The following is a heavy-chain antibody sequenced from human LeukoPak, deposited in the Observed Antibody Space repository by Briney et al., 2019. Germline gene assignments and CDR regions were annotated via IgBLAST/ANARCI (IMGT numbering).Heavy chain of an antibody. CDR3: ATWIYDPLTGYPSFHH. V-gene: IGHV3-48*04. D-gene: IGHD3-9*01. CDR1: GFTFSSYS. Sequence: TGGSLRLSCAASGFTFSSYSMNWVRQAPGKGLEWVSYISSSSSTIYYADSVKGRSTISRDNAKNSLYLQMNSLRAEDTAVYYCATWIYDPLTGYPSFHHWGQGTLVTVSS. CDR2: ISSSSSTI. J-gene: IGHJ4*02.